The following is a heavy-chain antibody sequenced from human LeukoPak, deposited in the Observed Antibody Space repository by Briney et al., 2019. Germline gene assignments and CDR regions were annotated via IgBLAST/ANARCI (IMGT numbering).Heavy chain of an antibody. CDR2: IYYSGST. CDR1: GGSISSANYY. J-gene: IGHJ6*03. Sequence: SETLSLTCTVSGGSISSANYYWSWIRQPPGKGLEWIGYIYYSGSTNYNPSLKSRVTMSVDMSKNQFSLKLSSVTAADTAVYYCARDSPYSSGWYYYYMDVWGKGTTVTISS. V-gene: IGHV4-61*01. CDR3: ARDSPYSSGWYYYYMDV. D-gene: IGHD6-19*01.